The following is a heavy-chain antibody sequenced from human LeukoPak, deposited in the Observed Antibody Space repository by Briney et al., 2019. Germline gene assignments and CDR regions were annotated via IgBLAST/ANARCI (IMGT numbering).Heavy chain of an antibody. J-gene: IGHJ3*02. D-gene: IGHD3-3*01. CDR3: ARHKVLGFYDFWSGSLKSYAFDI. CDR2: IYYSGST. Sequence: NPSETLSLTCTVSGGSISSSSYYWGWIRQPPGKGLEWIGSIYYSGSTYYNPSLKSRVTISVDTSKNQFSLKLSSVTAADTAVYYCARHKVLGFYDFWSGSLKSYAFDIWGQGTMVTVSS. CDR1: GGSISSSSYY. V-gene: IGHV4-39*01.